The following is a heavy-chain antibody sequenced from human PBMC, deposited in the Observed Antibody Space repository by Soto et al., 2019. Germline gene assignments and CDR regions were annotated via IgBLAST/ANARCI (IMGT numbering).Heavy chain of an antibody. D-gene: IGHD3-3*01. CDR3: ARGQRFSDWFDP. V-gene: IGHV4-39*01. CDR1: GGSIRGSSYY. CDR2: IYYSGST. Sequence: SDTLSLTCTVSGGSIRGSSYYWCWIRQPPGKGLEWIGSIYYSGSTYYNPSLKSRVTISVDTSKNQFSLKLSSVTAADTAVYYCARGQRFSDWFDPWGQGTLATVSS. J-gene: IGHJ5*02.